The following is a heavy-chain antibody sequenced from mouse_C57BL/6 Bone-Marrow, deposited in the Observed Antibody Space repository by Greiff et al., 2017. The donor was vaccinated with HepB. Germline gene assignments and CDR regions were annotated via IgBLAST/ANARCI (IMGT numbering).Heavy chain of an antibody. CDR3: ARPGLRYDSSWFAY. V-gene: IGHV5-6*01. Sequence: EVQLQQSGGDLVKPGGSLKLSCAASGFTFSSYGMSWVRQTPDKRLEWVATISSGGSYTYYPDSVKGRFTISRDNAKNTLYLQMSSLKSEDTAMYYCARPGLRYDSSWFAYWGQGTLVTVSA. D-gene: IGHD2-4*01. CDR2: ISSGGSYT. CDR1: GFTFSSYG. J-gene: IGHJ3*01.